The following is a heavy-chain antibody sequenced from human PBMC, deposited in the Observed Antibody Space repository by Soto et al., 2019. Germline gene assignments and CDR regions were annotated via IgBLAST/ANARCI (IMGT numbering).Heavy chain of an antibody. D-gene: IGHD1-20*01. CDR3: AKAKNDYNWDNRPPFDY. J-gene: IGHJ4*02. CDR2: ISANDVGT. CDR1: GSTLRNYA. V-gene: IGHV3-23*01. Sequence: GGSLRLSCEASGSTLRNYAMTWVRQAPGKGLEWVSLISANDVGTYYAESVKTRFTISTDQSRNTVYLQMDSLRADDTAIYYCAKAKNDYNWDNRPPFDYWGQGTLVTVSS.